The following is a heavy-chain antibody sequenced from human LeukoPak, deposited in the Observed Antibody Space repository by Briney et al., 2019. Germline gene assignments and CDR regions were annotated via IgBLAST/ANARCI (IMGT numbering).Heavy chain of an antibody. V-gene: IGHV3-23*01. CDR3: AKGAWDVGAMIG. CDR1: GFTFSSYS. Sequence: PGGSLRLSCAASGFTFSSYSMNWVRQAPGKGLEWVSAISGSGGSTYYADSVKGRFTISRDNSKNTLYLQMNSLRAEDTAVYYCAKGAWDVGAMIGWGQGTLVTVSS. J-gene: IGHJ4*02. CDR2: ISGSGGST. D-gene: IGHD1-26*01.